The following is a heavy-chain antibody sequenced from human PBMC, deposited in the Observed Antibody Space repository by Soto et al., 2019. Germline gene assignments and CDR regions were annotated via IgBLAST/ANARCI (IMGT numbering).Heavy chain of an antibody. J-gene: IGHJ3*02. CDR3: ARDKEGYNWNYGYAFDI. CDR1: GGSVSSGSYY. V-gene: IGHV4-61*01. CDR2: IYYSGST. Sequence: SETLSLTCTGSGGSVSSGSYYWSWIRQPPGKGLEWIGYIYYSGSTNYNPSLKSRVTISVDTSKNQFSLKLSSVTAADTAVYYCARDKEGYNWNYGYAFDIWGQGTMVTVSS. D-gene: IGHD1-7*01.